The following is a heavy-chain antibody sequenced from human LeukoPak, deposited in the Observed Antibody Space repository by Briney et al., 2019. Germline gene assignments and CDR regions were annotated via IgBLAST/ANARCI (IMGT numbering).Heavy chain of an antibody. J-gene: IGHJ4*02. CDR2: ISYDGSNK. D-gene: IGHD3-22*01. CDR3: AKGPDRSGYYSLDY. V-gene: IGHV3-30*18. CDR1: GFTFSNYD. Sequence: GGSLRLSCAASGFTFSNYDMHWVRQAPGKGLEWVAIISYDGSNKYFVDSVKGLFTISRDNSKNTLYPQMNSLRAEDTAVYYCAKGPDRSGYYSLDYWGQGTLVTVSS.